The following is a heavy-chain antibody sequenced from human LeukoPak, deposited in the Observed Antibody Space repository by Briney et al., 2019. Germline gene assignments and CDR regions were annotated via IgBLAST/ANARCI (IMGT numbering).Heavy chain of an antibody. Sequence: GGSLRLSCAASGFTFSDYYMSWIRQAPGKGLEWVSYIGTSDNSIYYADSVKGRFTISRDNAKNSLYLQMNGLTTEDLAVYYCARDDPAYCGRTSCRSLDYWGQGTLVTVSS. D-gene: IGHD2-2*01. V-gene: IGHV3-11*01. CDR1: GFTFSDYY. J-gene: IGHJ4*02. CDR3: ARDDPAYCGRTSCRSLDY. CDR2: IGTSDNSI.